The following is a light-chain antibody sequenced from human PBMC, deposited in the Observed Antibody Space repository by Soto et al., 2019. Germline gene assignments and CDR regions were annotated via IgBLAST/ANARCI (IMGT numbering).Light chain of an antibody. CDR1: SGSIASNY. V-gene: IGLV6-57*04. Sequence: NFMLTQPHSVSESPGKTVTISCTRSSGSIASNYVQWYQQRPGSAPTTVIYEDNQRPSGVHDRFSGSIDSSSNSASLTISGLKNEDEADYYCQSYDSSIVVFGGGTKLTVL. CDR2: EDN. J-gene: IGLJ2*01. CDR3: QSYDSSIVV.